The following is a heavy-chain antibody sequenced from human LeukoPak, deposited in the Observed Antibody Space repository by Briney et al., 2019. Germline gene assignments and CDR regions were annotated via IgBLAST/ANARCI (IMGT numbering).Heavy chain of an antibody. Sequence: GGSLRLSCAASGFTFSSYGMHWVRQAPGKGLEWVAVIWYDGSNKYYADSVKGRFTISRDNSKNTLYLQMNSLRAEDTAVYYCARDPSSGWYYFDYWDQGTLVTVSS. CDR2: IWYDGSNK. J-gene: IGHJ4*02. CDR1: GFTFSSYG. D-gene: IGHD6-19*01. CDR3: ARDPSSGWYYFDY. V-gene: IGHV3-33*01.